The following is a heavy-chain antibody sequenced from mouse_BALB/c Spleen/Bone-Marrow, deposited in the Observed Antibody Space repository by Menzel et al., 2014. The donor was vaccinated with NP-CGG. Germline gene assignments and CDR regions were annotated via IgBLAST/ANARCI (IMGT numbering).Heavy chain of an antibody. D-gene: IGHD1-1*01. CDR3: ARGSSYFDY. Sequence: EVQLVESGGGLVKPGGSLKLSCAASGFTFSDYYMYWVRQTPEKRLEWVATISDGGSYTYYPDSVKGRSTISRDNAKNNLYLQMSSLKSEDTAMYYCARGSSYFDYWGQCTTLTVSS. V-gene: IGHV5-4*02. CDR1: GFTFSDYY. CDR2: ISDGGSYT. J-gene: IGHJ2*01.